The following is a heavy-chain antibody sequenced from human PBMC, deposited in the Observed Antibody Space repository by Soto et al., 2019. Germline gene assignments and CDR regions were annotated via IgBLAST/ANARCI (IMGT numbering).Heavy chain of an antibody. CDR1: GGTFSSYT. J-gene: IGHJ5*02. CDR2: IIPILGIA. V-gene: IGHV1-69*04. Sequence: GASVKVSCKASGGTFSSYTISWVRQAPGQGLEWMGRIIPILGIANYAQKFQGRVTITADKSTSTAYMELSSLRSEDTAVYYCARDPTGNNWFDPWGQGTLVTVSS. D-gene: IGHD4-17*01. CDR3: ARDPTGNNWFDP.